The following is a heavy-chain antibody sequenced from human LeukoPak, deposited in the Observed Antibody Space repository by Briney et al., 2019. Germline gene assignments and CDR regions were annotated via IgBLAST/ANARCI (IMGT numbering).Heavy chain of an antibody. Sequence: PGGSLRLSCAVSEFSVSINYMNWVRQAPGKGLEWVSVIYSGGATYYADSVRGRFTISRDNSKKMVSLQMTSLGAEDTAVYYCARGRFSGPDDYWGQGTLVTVSS. CDR2: IYSGGAT. CDR1: EFSVSINY. V-gene: IGHV3-53*01. D-gene: IGHD6-19*01. J-gene: IGHJ4*02. CDR3: ARGRFSGPDDY.